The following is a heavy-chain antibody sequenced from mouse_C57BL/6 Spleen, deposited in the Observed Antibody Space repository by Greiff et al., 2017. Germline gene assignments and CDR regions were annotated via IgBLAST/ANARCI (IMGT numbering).Heavy chain of an antibody. V-gene: IGHV1-61*01. CDR2: IYPSDSET. CDR3: ARNEGGYFDV. J-gene: IGHJ1*03. CDR1: GYTFTSYW. Sequence: QVQLQQPGAELVRPGSSVKLSCKASGYTFTSYWMDWVKQRPGQGLEWIGNIYPSDSETHYNQKFKDKATLTVDKSSSTAYMQLRSLTSEDSAVYYCARNEGGYFDVWGTGTTVTVSS.